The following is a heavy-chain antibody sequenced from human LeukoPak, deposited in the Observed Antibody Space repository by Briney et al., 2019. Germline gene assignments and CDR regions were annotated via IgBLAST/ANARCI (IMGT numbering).Heavy chain of an antibody. CDR1: GHTFTAYY. CDR3: ARNVNSGWYFDY. CDR2: INPNSGGT. Sequence: ASVKVSCKASGHTFTAYYMHWVRQAPGQGLEWMGWINPNSGGTNYAQKFQGRVTMTRDTSISTAYMELSRLRSDDTAVYYCARNVNSGWYFDYWGQGTLVTVSS. V-gene: IGHV1-2*02. D-gene: IGHD6-19*01. J-gene: IGHJ4*02.